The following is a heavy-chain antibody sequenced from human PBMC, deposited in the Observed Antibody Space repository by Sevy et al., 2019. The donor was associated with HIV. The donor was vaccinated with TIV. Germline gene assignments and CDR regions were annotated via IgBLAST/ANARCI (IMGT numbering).Heavy chain of an antibody. D-gene: IGHD3-3*01. CDR3: AKTFAIFGVLMSPDFDP. V-gene: IGHV3-74*01. CDR1: GFTFSKYW. J-gene: IGHJ5*02. Sequence: GGSLRLSCEVSGFTFSKYWMHWVRQAPGKGLVWVSRINGDGNSPIYADSVQGRFTISRDNAKNTLFLQMNSLRAEDTAVYYCAKTFAIFGVLMSPDFDPWGQGTLVTVSS. CDR2: INGDGNSP.